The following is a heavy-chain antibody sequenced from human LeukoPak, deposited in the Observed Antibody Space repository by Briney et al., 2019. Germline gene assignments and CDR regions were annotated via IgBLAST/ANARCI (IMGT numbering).Heavy chain of an antibody. Sequence: SETLSLTCAVYGGSFSGYYWSWIRQPPGKGLEWIGEINHSGSTNYNPSLKSRVTISVDTSKNQFSLKLSSVTAADTAVYYCARVWRDTAMVSGFDPWGQGTLVTVSS. D-gene: IGHD5-18*01. CDR1: GGSFSGYY. CDR3: ARVWRDTAMVSGFDP. J-gene: IGHJ5*02. V-gene: IGHV4-34*01. CDR2: INHSGST.